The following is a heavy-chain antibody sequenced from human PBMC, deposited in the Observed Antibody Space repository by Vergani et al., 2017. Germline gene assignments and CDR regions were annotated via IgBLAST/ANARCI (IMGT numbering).Heavy chain of an antibody. D-gene: IGHD2-2*01. V-gene: IGHV4-59*01. Sequence: QVQLQESGPGLVKPSQTLSLTCTVSGGSISSYYWSWSRQPPGKGLEWIGYLYYSGSTNHNPPLKSRVTISVYTSMNQFSLKLRSVTAADTDVYYCARERGVVVPAATDYYYYGMDVWGQGTTVTVSS. CDR1: GGSISSYY. CDR2: LYYSGST. J-gene: IGHJ6*02. CDR3: ARERGVVVPAATDYYYYGMDV.